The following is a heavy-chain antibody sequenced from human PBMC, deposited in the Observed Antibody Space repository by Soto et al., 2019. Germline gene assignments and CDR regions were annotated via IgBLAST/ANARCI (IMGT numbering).Heavy chain of an antibody. CDR1: GAPITINY. D-gene: IGHD3-3*01. CDR3: ARDAGGSYGH. V-gene: IGHV4-59*01. J-gene: IGHJ4*01. CDR2: IYYSGST. Sequence: PSETLSLTCTVAGAPITINYWSWIRQAPGKGLEWIGYIYYSGSTTYNPSLKSRVTMSADTSKDQFSLKLNSVTAADTAVYYCARDAGGSYGHWGPGILVTVPS.